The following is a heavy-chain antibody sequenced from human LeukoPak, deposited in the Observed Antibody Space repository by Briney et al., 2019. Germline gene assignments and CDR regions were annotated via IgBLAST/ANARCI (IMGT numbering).Heavy chain of an antibody. Sequence: SETLSLTCTVSGASISSSSYYWGWIRQPPGKGLEWIGSIYYSGSTYYNPSLKSRFTISVDTSKNQFSLKLSSVTAADTAVYYCAREYFVGMDVWGKGTTVTVSS. CDR2: IYYSGST. D-gene: IGHD3-9*01. J-gene: IGHJ6*03. V-gene: IGHV4-39*07. CDR1: GASISSSSYY. CDR3: AREYFVGMDV.